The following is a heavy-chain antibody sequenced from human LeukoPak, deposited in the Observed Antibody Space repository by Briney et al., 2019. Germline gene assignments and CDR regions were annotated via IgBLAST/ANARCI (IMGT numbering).Heavy chain of an antibody. Sequence: SVKVSCKASAGTFSSYAISWVRQAPGQGLEWMGRIIPILCIAIYAQKFQGRVTITADKSTSTAYMDLSSLRSEDTAVYYCARAWYYDILTGYSTNWFDPWGQGTLVTVSS. J-gene: IGHJ5*02. CDR2: IIPILCIA. V-gene: IGHV1-69*04. D-gene: IGHD3-9*01. CDR3: ARAWYYDILTGYSTNWFDP. CDR1: AGTFSSYA.